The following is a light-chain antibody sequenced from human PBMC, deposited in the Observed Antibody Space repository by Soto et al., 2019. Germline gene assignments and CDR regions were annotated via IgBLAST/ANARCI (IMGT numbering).Light chain of an antibody. J-gene: IGKJ4*01. CDR1: HSVSTY. V-gene: IGKV3-11*01. Sequence: VLTQSPATLSLSPGERATLSCRVSHSVSTYLAWYQQKPGQAPRLLIYDASNSATGIPARFSGSGSGTDFTLTSSSLEPEESAVYYCQRRYEWRTFGVGNQVEIK. CDR3: QRRYEWRT. CDR2: DAS.